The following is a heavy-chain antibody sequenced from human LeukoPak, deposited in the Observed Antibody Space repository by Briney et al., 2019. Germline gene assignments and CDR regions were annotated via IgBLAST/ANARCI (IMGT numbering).Heavy chain of an antibody. CDR2: IYYSGST. CDR3: AGTYSSSWELFGY. J-gene: IGHJ4*02. V-gene: IGHV4-59*08. CDR1: GGSISSYY. D-gene: IGHD6-13*01. Sequence: SETLSLTCTVSGGSISSYYWSWIRQPPGKGLEWIGYIYYSGSTNYNPSLKSRVTISVDTSKNQFSLKLSSVTAADTAVYYCAGTYSSSWELFGYWGQGTLVTVSS.